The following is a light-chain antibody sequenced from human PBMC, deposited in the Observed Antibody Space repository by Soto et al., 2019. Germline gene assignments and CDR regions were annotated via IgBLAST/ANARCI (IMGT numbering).Light chain of an antibody. V-gene: IGKV1-5*03. CDR2: KAS. Sequence: DIQMTQSPSTLSASVGDRVTITCRASQSISSWLAWYQQKPGKAPKLLIYKASSLESGVPSRFSGSGSGTEFTLTNSSLQPDDFATYYCQQYNSYPWPFGQGTKVEIK. CDR3: QQYNSYPWP. CDR1: QSISSW. J-gene: IGKJ1*01.